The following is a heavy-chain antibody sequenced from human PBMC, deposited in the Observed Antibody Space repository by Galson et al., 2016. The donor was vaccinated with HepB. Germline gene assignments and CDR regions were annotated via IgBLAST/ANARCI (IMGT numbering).Heavy chain of an antibody. J-gene: IGHJ5*02. CDR2: ITYSGTT. D-gene: IGHD4-17*01. CDR3: ARQHPTGDAPDL. Sequence: SETLSLTCFVSGFSVRGSNYHWGWIRQSQGKGLEWVGSITYSGTTYYNPSLKSRVTVSVDTSRDHFSLMLESVTAADTAVYYCARQHPTGDAPDLWGQGTLVTVSS. CDR1: GFSVRGSNYH. V-gene: IGHV4-39*01.